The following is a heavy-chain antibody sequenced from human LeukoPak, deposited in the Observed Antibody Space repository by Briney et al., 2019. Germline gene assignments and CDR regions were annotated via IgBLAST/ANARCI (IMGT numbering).Heavy chain of an antibody. CDR2: INSSSSTI. Sequence: GGSLRLSCAASGFTFSSYSMNWVRQAPGKGLEWVSYINSSSSTIYYADSVKGRFTISRDNAKNSLYLQMNSLRAEDTAVYYCARVGYDFDYWGQGTLVTVSS. CDR1: GFTFSSYS. J-gene: IGHJ4*02. D-gene: IGHD2-8*01. CDR3: ARVGYDFDY. V-gene: IGHV3-48*01.